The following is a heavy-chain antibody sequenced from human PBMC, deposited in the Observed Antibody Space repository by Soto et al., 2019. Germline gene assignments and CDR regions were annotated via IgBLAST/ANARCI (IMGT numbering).Heavy chain of an antibody. V-gene: IGHV6-1*01. CDR3: ARDMEQQLVRYYYSGMDV. D-gene: IGHD6-13*01. CDR1: GDSVSSNSAA. J-gene: IGHJ6*02. Sequence: SQTLSLTCAISGDSVSSNSAAWNWIRQSPSRGLEWLGRTYYRSKWYNDYAVSVKSRITINPDTSKNQFSLQLNSVTPEDTAVYYCARDMEQQLVRYYYSGMDVWGQGTTVTVSS. CDR2: TYYRSKWYN.